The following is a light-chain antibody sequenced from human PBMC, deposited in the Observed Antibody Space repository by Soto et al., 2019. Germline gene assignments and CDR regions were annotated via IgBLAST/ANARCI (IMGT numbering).Light chain of an antibody. Sequence: DIQMTQSPSTLSASVGDRVTITCRASQSLNKWLAWYQQKPGKGPKLLIYEASSLESGVPSRFSGSGSGTEFTLTISSLRPDDIATYHCQHYNGYPITFGGGTKVEIK. CDR2: EAS. CDR3: QHYNGYPIT. CDR1: QSLNKW. V-gene: IGKV1-5*03. J-gene: IGKJ4*01.